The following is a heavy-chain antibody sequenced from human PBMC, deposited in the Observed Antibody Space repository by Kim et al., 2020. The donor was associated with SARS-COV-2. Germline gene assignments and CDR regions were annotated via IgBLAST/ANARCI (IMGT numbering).Heavy chain of an antibody. J-gene: IGHJ4*01. CDR3: AKDGGIAAAGTFLDY. D-gene: IGHD6-13*01. CDR2: ISYDGSNK. CDR1: GFTFSSYG. Sequence: GGSLRLSCAASGFTFSSYGMHWVRQAPGKGLEWVAVISYDGSNKYYADSVKGRFTISRDNSKNTLYLQMNSLRAEDTAVYYCAKDGGIAAAGTFLDYWG. V-gene: IGHV3-30*18.